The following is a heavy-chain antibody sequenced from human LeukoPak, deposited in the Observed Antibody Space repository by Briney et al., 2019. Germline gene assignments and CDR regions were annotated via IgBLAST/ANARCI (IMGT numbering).Heavy chain of an antibody. D-gene: IGHD6-19*01. J-gene: IGHJ4*02. V-gene: IGHV3-21*01. Sequence: PGGSLRLSCAASGFTFSSYSMNWVRQAPGKGLEWVSSISSSSSYIYYADSVKGRFTISRDNTKNSLYLQMNSLRAEDTAVYYCARDPNIGSGWSNFDYWGQGTLVTVSS. CDR2: ISSSSSYI. CDR1: GFTFSSYS. CDR3: ARDPNIGSGWSNFDY.